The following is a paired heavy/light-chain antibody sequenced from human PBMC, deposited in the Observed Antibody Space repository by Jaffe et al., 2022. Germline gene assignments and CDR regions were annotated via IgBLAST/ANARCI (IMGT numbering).Light chain of an antibody. CDR3: QQFNNYPLT. J-gene: IGKJ4*01. CDR1: QGISSA. V-gene: IGKV1D-13*01. CDR2: DAS. Sequence: AIQLTQSPSSLSASVGDRVTITCRASQGISSALAWYQQKPGKAPKLLIYDASSLESGVPSRFSGSGSGTDFTLTISSLQPEDFATYYCQQFNNYPLTFGGGTKVEIK.
Heavy chain of an antibody. J-gene: IGHJ6*03. Sequence: QVQLQESGPGLVKPSETLSLTCTVSGGSVSSGSYYWSWIRQPPGKGLEWIGYIYYSGSTNYNPSLKSRVTISVDTSKNQFSLKLSSVTAADTAVYYCARESGQKVQGDYYYMDVWGKGTTVTVSS. D-gene: IGHD1-1*01. CDR3: ARESGQKVQGDYYYMDV. CDR2: IYYSGST. CDR1: GGSVSSGSYY. V-gene: IGHV4-61*01.